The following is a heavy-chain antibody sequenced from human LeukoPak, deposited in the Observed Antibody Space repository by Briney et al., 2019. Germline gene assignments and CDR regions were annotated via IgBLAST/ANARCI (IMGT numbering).Heavy chain of an antibody. CDR2: IIPIFGTA. V-gene: IGHV1-69*13. Sequence: GASVKVSCKASGGTFSSYAISWVRQAPGQGLEWMGGIIPIFGTANYAQKFQGRVTITADESTSTAYMGLSSLRSEDTAVYYCARTLREMTTSTGYFDYWGQGTLVTVSS. CDR1: GGTFSSYA. CDR3: ARTLREMTTSTGYFDY. J-gene: IGHJ4*02. D-gene: IGHD5-24*01.